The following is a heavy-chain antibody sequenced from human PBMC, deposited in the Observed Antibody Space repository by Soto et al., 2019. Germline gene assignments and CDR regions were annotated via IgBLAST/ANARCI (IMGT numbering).Heavy chain of an antibody. CDR3: AREVEGSTGTKLFDP. CDR1: GFTFDDYG. Sequence: QLVESGGGVARPGGSLRLSCAASGFTFDDYGMSWVRQTPGKGLEWVAGINWKGDRAGHADSGKGRFTISRDNANNALYLQMHSLRAEDRAFYHCAREVEGSTGTKLFDPWGQGTLVTVSS. CDR2: INWKGDRA. D-gene: IGHD1-1*01. J-gene: IGHJ5*02. V-gene: IGHV3-20*01.